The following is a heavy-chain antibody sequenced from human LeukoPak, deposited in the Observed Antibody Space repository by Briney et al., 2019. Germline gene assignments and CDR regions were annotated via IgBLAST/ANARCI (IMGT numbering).Heavy chain of an antibody. CDR1: GFTFSSYA. CDR2: MSYDGSSK. CDR3: AKVLPGPFHY. Sequence: GGSLRLSCAASGFTFSSYAMHWVRQAPGRGLEWVALMSYDGSSKYYADSVKGRFTISRDNSKNTLYLQMDSLRAEDTAVYYCAKVLPGPFHYWGQGTLVTVSS. D-gene: IGHD1-1*01. J-gene: IGHJ4*02. V-gene: IGHV3-30-3*01.